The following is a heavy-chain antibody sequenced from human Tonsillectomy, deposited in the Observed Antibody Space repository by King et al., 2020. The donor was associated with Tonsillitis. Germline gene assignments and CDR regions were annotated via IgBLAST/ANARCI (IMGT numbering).Heavy chain of an antibody. Sequence: VQLQESGPGLVKPSETLSLTCPVSGGSISSYYWSWIRQPPGKGLEWVGYIPYSGSTNYTPSLKSRVTISVDTSKNQFSLKLSSVTAADTAVDYCARARFGYYMDVWGKGTTVTVAS. CDR2: IPYSGST. CDR3: ARARFGYYMDV. CDR1: GGSISSYY. D-gene: IGHD3-10*01. J-gene: IGHJ6*03. V-gene: IGHV4-59*01.